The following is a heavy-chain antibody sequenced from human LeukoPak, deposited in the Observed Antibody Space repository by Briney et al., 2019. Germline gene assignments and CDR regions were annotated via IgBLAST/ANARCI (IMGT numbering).Heavy chain of an antibody. J-gene: IGHJ4*02. CDR2: IYYSGST. D-gene: IGHD3-10*01. CDR3: ARGVTMVRGVIPYDY. CDR1: GGSISSYY. V-gene: IGHV4-59*01. Sequence: PSETLSLTCTVSGGSISSYYWSWIRQPPGKGLEWIGYIYYSGSTNYNPSLKSRVTISVDTSKNQFSLKLSSVTAADTAVYYCARGVTMVRGVIPYDYWGQGTLVTVSS.